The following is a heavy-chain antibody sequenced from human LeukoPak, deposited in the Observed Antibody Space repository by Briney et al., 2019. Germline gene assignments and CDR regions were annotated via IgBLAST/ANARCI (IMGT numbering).Heavy chain of an antibody. Sequence: SVKVSCTASGGTFSSYAMSWVRQAPGQGLEWMGGIIPIFGTANHAQKFQGRVTITADESTSTAYMELSSLRSEDTAVYYCARDLRPDAFDIWGQGTMVTVSS. CDR1: GGTFSSYA. CDR3: ARDLRPDAFDI. CDR2: IIPIFGTA. V-gene: IGHV1-69*01. J-gene: IGHJ3*02.